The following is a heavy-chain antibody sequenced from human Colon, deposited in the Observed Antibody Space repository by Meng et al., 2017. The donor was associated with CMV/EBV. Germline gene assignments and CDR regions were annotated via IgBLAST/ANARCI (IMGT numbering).Heavy chain of an antibody. CDR3: ARGLSMVRGVDFDY. Sequence: ASVKVSCKASGFAVTSYGISWVRQAPGQGLEYMGWINSFNGHTIYAQKFQGRVTLTTDASTSTIYMELRGLRGDDTATYFCARGLSMVRGVDFDYWGQGTLVTVSS. V-gene: IGHV1-18*04. J-gene: IGHJ4*02. CDR1: GFAVTSYG. CDR2: INSFNGHT. D-gene: IGHD3-10*01.